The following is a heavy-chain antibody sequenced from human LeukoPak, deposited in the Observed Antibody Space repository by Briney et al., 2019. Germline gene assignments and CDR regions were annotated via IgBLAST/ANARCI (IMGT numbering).Heavy chain of an antibody. Sequence: PSETLSLTCNVSGVSISGSTYYWGWIRQSPGKGLEWVESIYFSGTTYYNPSLKSRVTISIDTSKNQFSLKLSSVTAADTAVYYCARSTQLRGYFDYWGQGILVTVSS. V-gene: IGHV4-39*07. CDR1: GVSISGSTYY. CDR3: ARSTQLRGYFDY. J-gene: IGHJ4*02. CDR2: IYFSGTT. D-gene: IGHD1-7*01.